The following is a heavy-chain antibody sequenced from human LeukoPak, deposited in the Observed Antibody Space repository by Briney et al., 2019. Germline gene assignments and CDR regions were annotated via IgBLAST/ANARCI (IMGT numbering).Heavy chain of an antibody. D-gene: IGHD4-17*01. J-gene: IGHJ4*02. Sequence: PGGSLRLSCAASGFTFSDYYMSWIRQAPGKGLEWVSAISGSGGSTYYADSVKGRFTISRDNSKNTLYLQMNSLRAEDTAVYYCAKYGRSENDYGDYAHPDYWGQGTLVTVSS. CDR2: ISGSGGST. CDR1: GFTFSDYY. CDR3: AKYGRSENDYGDYAHPDY. V-gene: IGHV3-23*01.